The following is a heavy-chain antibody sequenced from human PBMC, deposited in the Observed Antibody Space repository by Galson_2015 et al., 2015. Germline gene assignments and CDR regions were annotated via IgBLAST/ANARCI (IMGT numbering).Heavy chain of an antibody. CDR1: IGSFEGYY. CDR3: ARGERYGDSAENWFDP. J-gene: IGHJ5*02. CDR2: IIHVGIV. D-gene: IGHD2-21*02. Sequence: SETLSLTCAVYIGSFEGYYWSWFRQSPGKGLEWIGEIIHVGIVHYNPSLKSRLSVSIDTSKYQVSLKLTSVTAADTAVYYCARGERYGDSAENWFDPCGQGTLVTVSS. V-gene: IGHV4-34*01.